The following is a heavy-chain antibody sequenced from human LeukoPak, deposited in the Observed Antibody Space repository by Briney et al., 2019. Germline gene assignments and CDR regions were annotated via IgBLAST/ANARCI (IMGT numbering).Heavy chain of an antibody. CDR2: IKKDGSEK. Sequence: GGSLRLSCAASGFTFSSYCMSWVRQAPGKGLEWVADIKKDGSEKYYVDSVKGRFTISRDNAKNSLYLQMNSLRAEDTAVYYCARKGSGVLLWFGELLLGAFDIWGQGTMVTVSS. D-gene: IGHD3-10*01. CDR3: ARKGSGVLLWFGELLLGAFDI. V-gene: IGHV3-7*01. CDR1: GFTFSSYC. J-gene: IGHJ3*02.